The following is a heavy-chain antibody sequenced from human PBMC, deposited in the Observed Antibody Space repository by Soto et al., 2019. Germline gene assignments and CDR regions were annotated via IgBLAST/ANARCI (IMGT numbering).Heavy chain of an antibody. Sequence: GAPVKVSCNASRGTFSSYTMRWVRQAPGQGLEWMGRIIPIFGTANCAEKFEGRGTITADESTSAAYMELSSLRSEDTAVYYCARHPGGRGYYYGMDVWGQGTTVTVS. V-gene: IGHV1-69*13. J-gene: IGHJ6*02. CDR3: ARHPGGRGYYYGMDV. CDR1: RGTFSSYT. CDR2: IIPIFGTA. D-gene: IGHD2-15*01.